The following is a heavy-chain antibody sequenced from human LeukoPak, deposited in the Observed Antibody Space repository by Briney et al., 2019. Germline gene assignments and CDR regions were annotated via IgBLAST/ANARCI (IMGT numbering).Heavy chain of an antibody. J-gene: IGHJ3*02. D-gene: IGHD2-2*01. CDR2: INPNSGGT. Sequence: ASVKVSCKASGYTFTGYYMHWVRQAPGQGLEWIGWINPNSGGTNYAQKFQGRVTMTRDTSISTAYMELSRLRSDDTAVYYCARGGYQLLPTDAFDIWGQGTMVTVSS. CDR1: GYTFTGYY. CDR3: ARGGYQLLPTDAFDI. V-gene: IGHV1-2*02.